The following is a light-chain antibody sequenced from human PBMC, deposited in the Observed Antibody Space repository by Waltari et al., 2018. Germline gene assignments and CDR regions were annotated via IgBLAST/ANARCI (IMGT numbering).Light chain of an antibody. CDR3: SAYTATDTYV. J-gene: IGLJ1*01. CDR2: DVS. Sequence: SALTQPASMSGSPGQSITISCTVTRSDIGLYDYVSWYQQHPGKAPKLIISDVSQRPSGVTARFSGSKSGYTASLTISGLQTEDEADYYCSAYTATDTYVFGSGTTVTVL. V-gene: IGLV2-14*03. CDR1: RSDIGLYDY.